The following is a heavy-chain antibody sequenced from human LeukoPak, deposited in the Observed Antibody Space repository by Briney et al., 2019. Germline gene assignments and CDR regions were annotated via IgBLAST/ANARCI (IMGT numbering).Heavy chain of an antibody. CDR3: ARDAYGDYEFDAFDI. J-gene: IGHJ3*02. D-gene: IGHD4-17*01. V-gene: IGHV4-30-4*01. CDR2: IYYSGST. CDR1: GGSISSGDYY. Sequence: SETLSLTCTVSGGSISSGDYYWSWIRQPPGKGLEWIGYIYYSGSTYYNPSLKSRVTISVDTSKNQFSLKLSSVTAADTAVYYCARDAYGDYEFDAFDIWGQGTMVTVPS.